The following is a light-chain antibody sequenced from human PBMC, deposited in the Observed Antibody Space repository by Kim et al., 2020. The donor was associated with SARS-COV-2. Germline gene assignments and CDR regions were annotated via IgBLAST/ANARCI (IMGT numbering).Light chain of an antibody. J-gene: IGLJ3*02. Sequence: SGSPGQTAIIPCSGDKLGDKYACWYQQKPGQSPVLVISEDTKRPSGIPERFSGSNSGNTATLTISGTQAMDEADYYCQAWDSSTVVFGGGTQLTVL. CDR2: EDT. CDR1: KLGDKY. CDR3: QAWDSSTVV. V-gene: IGLV3-1*01.